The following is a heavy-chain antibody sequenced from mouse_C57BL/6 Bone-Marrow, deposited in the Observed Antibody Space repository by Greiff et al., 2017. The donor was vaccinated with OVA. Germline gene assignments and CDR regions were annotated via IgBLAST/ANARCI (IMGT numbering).Heavy chain of an antibody. J-gene: IGHJ2*01. D-gene: IGHD1-1*01. CDR1: GYTFTSYW. V-gene: IGHV1-61*01. CDR3: ARRTSIYYYGSSYDFDY. Sequence: QVQLKQPGAELVRPGSSVKLSCKASGYTFTSYWMDWVKQRPGQGLEWIGNIYPSDSETHYNQKFKGKATLTVDQSSSTAYMQLNSLTSEDSAVYYCARRTSIYYYGSSYDFDYWGQGTTLTVSS. CDR2: IYPSDSET.